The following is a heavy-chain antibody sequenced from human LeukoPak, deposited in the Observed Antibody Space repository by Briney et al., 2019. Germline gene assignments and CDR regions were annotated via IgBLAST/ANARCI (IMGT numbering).Heavy chain of an antibody. CDR3: VRDGGSGSPYDF. J-gene: IGHJ4*02. D-gene: IGHD3-10*01. CDR1: GYTFPHYF. Sequence: ASVKVSCKASGYTFPHYFAHWVQQAPGQGLQWMGWINPNTGATSYPQKFQGRVTITRDTSISTAYMELRSLRSDDTAIYYCVRDGGSGSPYDFWGQGTLVTVSS. CDR2: INPNTGAT. V-gene: IGHV1-2*02.